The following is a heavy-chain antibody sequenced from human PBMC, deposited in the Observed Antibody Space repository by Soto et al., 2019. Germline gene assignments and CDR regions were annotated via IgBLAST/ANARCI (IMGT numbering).Heavy chain of an antibody. V-gene: IGHV4-59*01. CDR3: AISGGYSSPFPY. J-gene: IGHJ1*01. CDR2: IYYSGSA. D-gene: IGHD3-10*01. Sequence: QVQLQESGPGLVKPSETLSLTCTVSGGSISSYYWSWIRQPQGKGLEWLGYIYYSGSANYNTSLKSRITISVDTSKNQFSLKLSSVNAADTAVYYCAISGGYSSPFPYWGQGTLVTVS. CDR1: GGSISSYY.